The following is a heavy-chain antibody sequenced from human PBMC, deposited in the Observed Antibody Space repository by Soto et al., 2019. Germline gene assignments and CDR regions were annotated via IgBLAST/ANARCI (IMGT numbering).Heavy chain of an antibody. V-gene: IGHV4-59*08. D-gene: IGHD6-13*01. J-gene: IGHJ5*02. CDR2: IYYSESS. Sequence: SETLSLTCTVSGGSISSYYWSWIRQPPGKGLEWVGYIYYSESSNYNPSLKSRGTISVATSKNQFSLKLSSVTAADTAVYSCARHSPSSTNENWFDPWGQGTLVTVSS. CDR1: GGSISSYY. CDR3: ARHSPSSTNENWFDP.